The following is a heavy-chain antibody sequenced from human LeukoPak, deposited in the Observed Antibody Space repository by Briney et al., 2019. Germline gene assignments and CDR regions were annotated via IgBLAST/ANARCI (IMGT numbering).Heavy chain of an antibody. J-gene: IGHJ4*02. V-gene: IGHV4-34*01. Sequence: SETLSLTCAVYGGSFSGYYWSWIRQPPGKGLEWIGEINHSRSSNYNPSLKSRVTISVDTSKNQFSLKLSSVTAADTAVYYCARHLPYYDFWSGYYTFFDYWGQGTLVTVSS. CDR1: GGSFSGYY. CDR2: INHSRSS. CDR3: ARHLPYYDFWSGYYTFFDY. D-gene: IGHD3-3*01.